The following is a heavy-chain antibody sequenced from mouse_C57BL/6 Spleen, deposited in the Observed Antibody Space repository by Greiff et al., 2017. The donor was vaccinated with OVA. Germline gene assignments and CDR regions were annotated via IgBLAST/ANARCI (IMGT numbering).Heavy chain of an antibody. J-gene: IGHJ2*01. D-gene: IGHD2-4*01. CDR1: GYAFSSYW. CDR3: AREGLRNYFDY. Sequence: QVQLQQSGAELVKPGASVKISCKASGYAFSSYWMNWVKQRPGKGLEWIGQIYPGDGDTNYNGKFKGKATLTADKSSSIAYMQLSSLTSEDSAVYFCAREGLRNYFDYWGQGTTLTVSS. CDR2: IYPGDGDT. V-gene: IGHV1-80*01.